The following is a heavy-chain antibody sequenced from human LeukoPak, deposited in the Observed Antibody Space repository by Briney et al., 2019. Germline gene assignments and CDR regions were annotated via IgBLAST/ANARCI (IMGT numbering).Heavy chain of an antibody. J-gene: IGHJ4*02. CDR3: ASEVVPAAMVWSY. D-gene: IGHD2-2*01. V-gene: IGHV3-53*01. CDR2: IYSGGST. CDR1: GFTFSSFA. Sequence: GGSLRLSCAASGFTFSSFAMHWVRQSSGKGLEWVSVIYSGGSTYYADSVKGRFTISRDNSKNTLYLQMNSLRAEDTAVYYCASEVVPAAMVWSYWGQGTLVTVSS.